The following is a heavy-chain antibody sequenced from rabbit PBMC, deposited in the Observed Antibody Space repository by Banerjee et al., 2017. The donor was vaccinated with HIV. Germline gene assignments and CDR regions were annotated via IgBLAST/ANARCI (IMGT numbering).Heavy chain of an antibody. CDR3: VRAGYVGDNYNL. Sequence: QSLEESGGDLVKPGASLTLTCTASGLDFSYSYWICWVRQAPGKGLEWIGCIYTGDATTYYASWAKGRFTISKTSSTTVTLQMTSLTAADTATYFCVRAGYVGDNYNLWGQGTLVTVS. CDR2: IYTGDATT. J-gene: IGHJ4*01. V-gene: IGHV1S40*01. D-gene: IGHD4-2*01. CDR1: GLDFSYSYW.